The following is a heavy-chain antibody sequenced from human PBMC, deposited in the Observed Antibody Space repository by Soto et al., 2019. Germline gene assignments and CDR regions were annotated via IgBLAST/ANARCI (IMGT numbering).Heavy chain of an antibody. CDR1: GFTFSAYW. J-gene: IGHJ6*03. CDR3: ARDFHLFTSSSGHYYYYIDV. Sequence: PGGSLRLSCTASGFTFSAYWMSWVRQAPGKGLEWVANINQDGSGEYYVDSVKGRFTISRDNAKNSLDLQMNSLRAEDTAVYYCARDFHLFTSSSGHYYYYIDVWGKGPTVTGSS. V-gene: IGHV3-7*01. CDR2: INQDGSGE. D-gene: IGHD6-25*01.